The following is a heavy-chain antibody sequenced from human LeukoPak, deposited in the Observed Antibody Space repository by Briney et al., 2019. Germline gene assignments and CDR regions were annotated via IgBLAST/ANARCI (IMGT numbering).Heavy chain of an antibody. CDR3: ARGRGRNPSGYYYYMDV. CDR2: VSISGDNI. CDR1: GFNFNNYG. J-gene: IGHJ6*03. D-gene: IGHD2-15*01. Sequence: GGSLRLSCAASGFNFNNYGMSWVRDAPEKGLECVSSVSISGDNIYYSDSVKGRFTISRDNSKDTLDLLMSSPRADDTAVYYCARGRGRNPSGYYYYMDVWGKGTTVTVSS. V-gene: IGHV3-23*01.